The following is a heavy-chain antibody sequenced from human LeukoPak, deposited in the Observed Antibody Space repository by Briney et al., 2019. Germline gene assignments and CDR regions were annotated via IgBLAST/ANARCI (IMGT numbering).Heavy chain of an antibody. D-gene: IGHD5-24*01. V-gene: IGHV3-30*01. CDR1: GFTFSSYA. CDR3: ARDQVSYNGRTFDY. J-gene: IGHJ4*02. CDR2: RSYDGSNK. Sequence: GGSLRLSCAASGFTFSSYAMHWVRQAPGKGLEWVAVRSYDGSNKYYADSVKGRFTISRDNSKNTLYLQMNSLRAEDTAVYYRARDQVSYNGRTFDYWGQGTLVTVSS.